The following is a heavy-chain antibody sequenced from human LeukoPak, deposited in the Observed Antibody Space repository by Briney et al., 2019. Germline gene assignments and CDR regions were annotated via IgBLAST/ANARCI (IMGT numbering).Heavy chain of an antibody. CDR3: ARARSIVGVSPFQH. CDR2: IKSKTDGGTT. V-gene: IGHV3-15*01. Sequence: PGGSLRLSCAASGFTFSNAWMSWVRQAPGKGLEWVGRIKSKTDGGTTDYAAPVKGRFTISRDDSKNTLYLQMNSLRPEDTAVYYCARARSIVGVSPFQHWGQGTLVTVSS. J-gene: IGHJ1*01. CDR1: GFTFSNAW. D-gene: IGHD1-26*01.